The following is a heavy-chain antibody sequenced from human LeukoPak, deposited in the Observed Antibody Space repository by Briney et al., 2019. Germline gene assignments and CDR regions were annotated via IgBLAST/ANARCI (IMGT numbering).Heavy chain of an antibody. Sequence: SQTLSLTCTVSGGSISSGGYYWGWIRQHPGKGLEWIGYIYYSGSTYYSPSLKSRVTISVDTSKNQFSLKLSSVTAADTAVYYCARVYGGYVSDYYYGMDVWGQGTTVTVPS. CDR1: GGSISSGGYY. V-gene: IGHV4-31*03. D-gene: IGHD5-12*01. J-gene: IGHJ6*02. CDR3: ARVYGGYVSDYYYGMDV. CDR2: IYYSGST.